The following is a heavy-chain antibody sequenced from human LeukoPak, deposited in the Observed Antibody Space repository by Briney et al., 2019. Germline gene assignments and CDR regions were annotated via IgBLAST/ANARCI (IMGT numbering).Heavy chain of an antibody. D-gene: IGHD6-19*01. V-gene: IGHV4-31*03. J-gene: IGHJ6*02. Sequence: PSETLSLTCTVSGGSISSDGYYWSWIRQRPGKGLEGIGYIYYSGSTYYNPSLKSRVTISVDTSKNQFSLKLSSVTAADTAVYYCARAAVHYYYGMDVWGQGTTVTVSS. CDR1: GGSISSDGYY. CDR3: ARAAVHYYYGMDV. CDR2: IYYSGST.